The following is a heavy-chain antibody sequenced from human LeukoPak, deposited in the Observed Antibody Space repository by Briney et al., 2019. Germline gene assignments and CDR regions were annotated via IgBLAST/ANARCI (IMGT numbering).Heavy chain of an antibody. D-gene: IGHD3-22*01. CDR2: INPNSGGT. Sequence: ASVKVSCKASGYTFTGYYMHWVRQAPGQGLEWMGWINPNSGGTNYAQKFQGRVTMTRDTSISTAYMELSRLRSGDTAVYYCARGRTYYDSSGYYGYYYYYMDVWGKGTTVTVSS. CDR3: ARGRTYYDSSGYYGYYYYYMDV. J-gene: IGHJ6*03. V-gene: IGHV1-2*02. CDR1: GYTFTGYY.